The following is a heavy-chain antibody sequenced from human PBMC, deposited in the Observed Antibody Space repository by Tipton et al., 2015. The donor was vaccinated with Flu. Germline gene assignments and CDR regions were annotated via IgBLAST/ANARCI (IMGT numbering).Heavy chain of an antibody. CDR1: GFSFEDYT. Sequence: SLRLSCAASGFSFEDYTMHWVRQAPGKGLEWVSLISWNSDTTYYADSVKGRFTISRDNSKNSLYLHMNSLRTEDTALYYCVKDMGVAAVTEYGLDVWGQRTTVTVS. CDR3: VKDMGVAAVTEYGLDV. J-gene: IGHJ6*02. V-gene: IGHV3-43*01. CDR2: ISWNSDTT. D-gene: IGHD2-21*02.